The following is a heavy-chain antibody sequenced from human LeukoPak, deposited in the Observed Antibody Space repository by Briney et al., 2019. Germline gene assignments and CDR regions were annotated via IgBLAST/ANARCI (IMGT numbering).Heavy chain of an antibody. CDR3: ARTARIAATVGDYFDY. CDR1: GYTFTSYY. D-gene: IGHD6-13*01. V-gene: IGHV1-46*01. J-gene: IGHJ4*02. CDR2: INPSGGST. Sequence: ASVKVSCKASGYTFTSYYMHWVRQAPGQGLEWMGIINPSGGSTSYAQKFQGRVTMTRDTSASRAYMGLSSLKSEDTAVYYCARTARIAATVGDYFDYWGQGTLVTVSS.